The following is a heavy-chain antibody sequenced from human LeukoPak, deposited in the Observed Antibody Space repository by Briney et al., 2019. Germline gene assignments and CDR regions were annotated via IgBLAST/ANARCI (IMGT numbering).Heavy chain of an antibody. CDR1: GFTFSSYW. J-gene: IGHJ5*02. Sequence: GGSLRLSCAASGFTFSSYWMSWVRQAPGKGLEWVANIKQDGSEEYYVDSVKGRFTISRDNAKNSLYLQMNSLRAEDTAVYYCAREVKKYSSSQNWFDPWGQGTLVTVSS. CDR3: AREVKKYSSSQNWFDP. D-gene: IGHD6-6*01. V-gene: IGHV3-7*01. CDR2: IKQDGSEE.